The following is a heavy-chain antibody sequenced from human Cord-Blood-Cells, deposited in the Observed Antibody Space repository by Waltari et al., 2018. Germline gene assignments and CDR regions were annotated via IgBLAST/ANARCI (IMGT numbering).Heavy chain of an antibody. Sequence: QVQLQESGPGLVKPSETLSLTCAVSGYSISSGYYWGWIRQPPGKGLEWIGSIYHSGSTDYNPSLKSRVTISVDTSKNQFSLKLGSVTAADTAVYYCARGGSSSWYEYVPPEHWGQGTLVTVSS. D-gene: IGHD6-13*01. J-gene: IGHJ1*01. CDR3: ARGGSSSWYEYVPPEH. V-gene: IGHV4-38-2*01. CDR1: GYSISSGYY. CDR2: IYHSGST.